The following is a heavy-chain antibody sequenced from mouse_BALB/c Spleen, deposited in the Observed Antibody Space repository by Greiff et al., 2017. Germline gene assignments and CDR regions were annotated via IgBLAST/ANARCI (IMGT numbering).Heavy chain of an antibody. CDR3: ARGPYYYGSRWYFDV. V-gene: IGHV5-4*02. CDR2: ISDGGSYT. CDR1: GFTFSDYY. Sequence: DVMLVESGGGLVKPGGSLKLSCAASGFTFSDYYMYWVRQTPEKRLEWVATISDGGSYTYYPDSVKGRFTISRDNAKNNLYLQMSSLKSEDTAMYYCARGPYYYGSRWYFDVWGAGTTVTVSS. D-gene: IGHD1-1*01. J-gene: IGHJ1*01.